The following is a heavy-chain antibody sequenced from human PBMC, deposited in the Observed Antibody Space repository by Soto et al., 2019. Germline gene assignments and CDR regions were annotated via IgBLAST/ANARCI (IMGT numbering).Heavy chain of an antibody. D-gene: IGHD3-3*01. Sequence: GGSLRLSCAASGFTLSSYWMHWVRQSPGKGLEWVSHINNDGSSTTYADSVKGRFTISGDNAKNTLYLQMNNLKVEDTAVYYCARDFSPWGQGTLVTVSS. CDR3: ARDFSP. J-gene: IGHJ5*02. CDR1: GFTLSSYW. V-gene: IGHV3-74*01. CDR2: INNDGSST.